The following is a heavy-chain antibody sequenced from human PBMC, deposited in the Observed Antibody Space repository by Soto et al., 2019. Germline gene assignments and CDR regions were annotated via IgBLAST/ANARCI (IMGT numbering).Heavy chain of an antibody. CDR2: IIPVVGTT. CDR1: GDTFTTNS. CDR3: ARGLLYATTYFDC. V-gene: IGHV1-69*06. D-gene: IGHD2-8*01. Sequence: QVQLVQSGAEVKKPGSSVKVSCKASGDTFTTNSLNWVRQAPGQGLEWMGGIIPVVGTTKYAQKYQDRVTITGDKSTNTSDMGLSSLISDDTAVDYCARGLLYATTYFDCWRQGTAVTASS. J-gene: IGHJ4*02.